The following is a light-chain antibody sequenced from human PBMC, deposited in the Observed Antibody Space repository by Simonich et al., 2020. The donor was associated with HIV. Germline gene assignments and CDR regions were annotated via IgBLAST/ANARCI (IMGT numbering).Light chain of an antibody. J-gene: IGKJ4*01. CDR1: QRVLYSSNNKNY. V-gene: IGKV4-1*01. CDR3: QQYYSTPPA. Sequence: DIVMTQSPDSLAVSLGERATINCKSSQRVLYSSNNKNYLAWYQQKPGQPPKLLIYWASTRESGVPDRFSGSGSGTDFTLTISNLQAEDVAVYYCQQYYSTPPAFGGGTKVEIK. CDR2: WAS.